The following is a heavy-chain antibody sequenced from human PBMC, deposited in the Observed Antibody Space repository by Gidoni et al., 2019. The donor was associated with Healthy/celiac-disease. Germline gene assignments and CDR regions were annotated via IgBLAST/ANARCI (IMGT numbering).Heavy chain of an antibody. CDR1: GFTFSRYS. CDR3: ARVYSSGWGEYYYYGMDV. CDR2: ISSSGSTI. V-gene: IGHV3-21*01. D-gene: IGHD6-19*01. Sequence: EVQLVESGGGLVKPGGSLRLSCAASGFTFSRYSMNWVRQAPGKGLEWVSSISSSGSTIYYADSVKGRFTISRDNAKNSLYLQMNSLRAEDTAVYYCARVYSSGWGEYYYYGMDVWGQGTTVTVSS. J-gene: IGHJ6*02.